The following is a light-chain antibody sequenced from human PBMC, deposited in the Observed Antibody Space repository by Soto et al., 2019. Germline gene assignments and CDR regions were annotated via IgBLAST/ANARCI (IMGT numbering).Light chain of an antibody. Sequence: DIQMTQSPSTLSASVGDRVTITCRASQSISSWLAWYQQKPGKAPKLLIYKASSLESGVPSRFSGSGSGTEFTLTISSLQPDDFATYYCQQRGDWPPITFGQGTRLEI. J-gene: IGKJ5*01. CDR3: QQRGDWPPIT. CDR2: KAS. V-gene: IGKV1-5*03. CDR1: QSISSW.